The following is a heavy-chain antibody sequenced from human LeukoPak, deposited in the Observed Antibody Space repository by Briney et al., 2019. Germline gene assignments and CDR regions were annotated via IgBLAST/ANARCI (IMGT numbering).Heavy chain of an antibody. Sequence: GGSLRLPCAASGFTFSSYEMNWVRQAPGKGLEWVAVISYDGSNKYYADSVKGRFTISRDNSKNTLYLQMNSLRAEDTAVYYCAKDIVATIRHYYYYMDVWGKGTTVTVSS. CDR2: ISYDGSNK. V-gene: IGHV3-30*18. CDR3: AKDIVATIRHYYYYMDV. J-gene: IGHJ6*03. D-gene: IGHD5-12*01. CDR1: GFTFSSYE.